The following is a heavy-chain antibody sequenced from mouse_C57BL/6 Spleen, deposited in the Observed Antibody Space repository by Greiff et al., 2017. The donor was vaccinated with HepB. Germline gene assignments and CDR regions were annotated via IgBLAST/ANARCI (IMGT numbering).Heavy chain of an antibody. V-gene: IGHV1-74*01. CDR1: GYTFTSYW. CDR2: IHPSDSDT. Sequence: QVHVKQPGAELVKPGASVKVSCKASGYTFTSYWMHWVKQRPGQGLEWIGRIHPSDSDTNYNQKFKGKATLTVDKSSSTAYMQLSSLTSEDSAVYYCAIEGHYYGSSLYWYFDVWGTGTTVTVSS. J-gene: IGHJ1*03. CDR3: AIEGHYYGSSLYWYFDV. D-gene: IGHD1-1*01.